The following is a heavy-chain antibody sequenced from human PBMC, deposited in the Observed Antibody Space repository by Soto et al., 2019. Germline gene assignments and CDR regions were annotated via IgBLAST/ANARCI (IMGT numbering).Heavy chain of an antibody. CDR1: GYTFTSYA. CDR3: ATSYGSGYRAFDY. D-gene: IGHD3-10*01. J-gene: IGHJ4*02. V-gene: IGHV1-3*01. Sequence: ASVKVSCKASGYTFTSYAMHWVRQAPGQRLEWMGWINAGNGNTKYSQKFQGRVTITTDTSASTAYMELSSLRSEDTAFYYCATSYGSGYRAFDYWGQGALVTVSS. CDR2: INAGNGNT.